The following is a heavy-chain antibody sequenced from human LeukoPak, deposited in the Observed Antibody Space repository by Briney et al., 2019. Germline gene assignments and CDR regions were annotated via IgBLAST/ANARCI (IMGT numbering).Heavy chain of an antibody. CDR2: ISYDGSNK. J-gene: IGHJ4*02. Sequence: GGSLRLCCAASGFTFSSYGMHWVRQAPGKGLEWVAVISYDGSNKYYADSVKGRFTISRDNSKNTLYLQMNSLRAEDTAVYYCAKDFPPYCSSTSCLPGYWGQGTLVTVSS. D-gene: IGHD2-2*01. V-gene: IGHV3-30*18. CDR1: GFTFSSYG. CDR3: AKDFPPYCSSTSCLPGY.